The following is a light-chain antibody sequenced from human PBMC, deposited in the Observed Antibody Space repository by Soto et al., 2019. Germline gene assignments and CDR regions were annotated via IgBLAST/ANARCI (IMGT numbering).Light chain of an antibody. J-gene: IGLJ3*02. Sequence: QSALTQPASVSGSPGQSITISCTGTSSDVGAYKYVSWHQQHPGKAPKLMIYEVSNRPSGVSNRFSGSKSGNTASLTISGLQAEDEADYYCSSYTRSSTWVFGGGTKLTVL. CDR2: EVS. V-gene: IGLV2-14*01. CDR3: SSYTRSSTWV. CDR1: SSDVGAYKY.